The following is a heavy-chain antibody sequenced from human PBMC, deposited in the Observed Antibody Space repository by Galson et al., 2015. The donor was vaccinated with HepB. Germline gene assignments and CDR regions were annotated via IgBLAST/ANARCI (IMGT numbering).Heavy chain of an antibody. D-gene: IGHD6-13*01. V-gene: IGHV3-21*01. CDR2: ISSSSSYI. Sequence: SLRLSCAASGFTFSSYSMNWVRQAPGKGLEWVSSISSSSSYIYYADSVKGRFTISRDNAKNSLYLQMNSLRAEDTAVYYCARSRESSWYETYYFDLWGRGTLVTVSS. CDR3: ARSRESSWYETYYFDL. J-gene: IGHJ2*01. CDR1: GFTFSSYS.